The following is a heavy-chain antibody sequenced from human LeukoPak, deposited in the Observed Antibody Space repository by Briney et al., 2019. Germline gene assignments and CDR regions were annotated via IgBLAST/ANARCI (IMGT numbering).Heavy chain of an antibody. CDR3: ASSRVDTADY. Sequence: SETLSLTCTVSGGSISSSSYYWGWIRQPPGKGLEWIGSIYYSGSTYYNPSLKSRVTISVDTSKNQFSLKLSSVTAADTAVYYCASSRVDTADYWGQGTLVTVSS. D-gene: IGHD5-18*01. J-gene: IGHJ4*02. CDR2: IYYSGST. CDR1: GGSISSSSYY. V-gene: IGHV4-39*07.